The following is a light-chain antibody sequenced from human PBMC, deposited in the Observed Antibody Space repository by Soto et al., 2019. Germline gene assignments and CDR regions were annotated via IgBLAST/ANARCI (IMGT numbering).Light chain of an antibody. CDR1: SSDVGGYNY. CDR3: SSYTSTSTPVV. Sequence: QSVLTQPASVSGSPGQSITISCIGTSSDVGGYNYVSWYQQHPGKVPKLMIYDVSHRPSGVSNRFSGSKSGNTASLIISGLQAEDEADYYCSSYTSTSTPVVFGGGTKLTVL. J-gene: IGLJ2*01. CDR2: DVS. V-gene: IGLV2-14*01.